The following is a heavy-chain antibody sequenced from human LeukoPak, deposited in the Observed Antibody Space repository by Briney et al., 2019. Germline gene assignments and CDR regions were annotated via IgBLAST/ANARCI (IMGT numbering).Heavy chain of an antibody. CDR3: ARGRYGSGSYYTLDY. D-gene: IGHD3-10*01. J-gene: IGHJ4*02. Sequence: PGGSLRLSCAASGFTFSSYAMHWVRQAPGQRLEWMGWINAGNGNTKYSQKFQGRVTITRDTSASTAYMELGSLRSEDTAVYYCARGRYGSGSYYTLDYWGQGTLVTVSS. CDR2: INAGNGNT. CDR1: GFTFSSYA. V-gene: IGHV1-3*01.